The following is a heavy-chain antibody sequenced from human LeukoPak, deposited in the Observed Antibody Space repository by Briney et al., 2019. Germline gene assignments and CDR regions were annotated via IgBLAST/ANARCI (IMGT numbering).Heavy chain of an antibody. V-gene: IGHV3-7*01. D-gene: IGHD3-22*01. Sequence: GGSLRLACAIYGFTFSRYWMTWVRQAPGKGLECVAIIKPDGSESYYGDSVKGRFTISRDNAKDSLYLRMKSLRAEDTAVYYCARDLTMIVPGAFDIWGHGTTVIVSS. CDR3: ARDLTMIVPGAFDI. CDR2: IKPDGSES. J-gene: IGHJ3*02. CDR1: GFTFSRYW.